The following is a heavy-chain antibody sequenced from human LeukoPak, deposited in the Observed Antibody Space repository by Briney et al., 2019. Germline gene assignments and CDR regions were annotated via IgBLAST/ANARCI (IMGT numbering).Heavy chain of an antibody. D-gene: IGHD4-17*01. V-gene: IGHV3-21*01. J-gene: IGHJ5*02. CDR2: ISSSSSYI. Sequence: AGSLRLSCAASGFTFSSYSMKWVRQAPGKGREGVSSISSSSSYIYYADSVKGRFTISRDNAKNSLYVQMNSLRAEDTAVYYCARDLTTEGWFDPWGQGTLVTVSS. CDR3: ARDLTTEGWFDP. CDR1: GFTFSSYS.